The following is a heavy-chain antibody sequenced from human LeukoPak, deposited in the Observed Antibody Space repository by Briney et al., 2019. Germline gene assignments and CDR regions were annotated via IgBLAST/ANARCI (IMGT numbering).Heavy chain of an antibody. J-gene: IGHJ4*02. Sequence: ASVKVSCKASGYTFTSYGISWVRQAPGQGLEGMGWISAYNGNTNYAQKLQGRATMTTDPSTSTAYMELRSLRSDDTAVYYCARDGYYDSSGYYETTYMYYFDYWGQGTLVTVSS. CDR2: ISAYNGNT. CDR1: GYTFTSYG. V-gene: IGHV1-18*01. CDR3: ARDGYYDSSGYYETTYMYYFDY. D-gene: IGHD3-22*01.